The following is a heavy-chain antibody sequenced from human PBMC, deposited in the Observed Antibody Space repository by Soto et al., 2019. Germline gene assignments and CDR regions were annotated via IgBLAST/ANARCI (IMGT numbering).Heavy chain of an antibody. J-gene: IGHJ4*02. D-gene: IGHD6-13*01. Sequence: SETLSLTCAVSGGSISSSNWWSWVRQPPGKGLEWIGEVYHSGSTNYNPSLKSRVTISVDKSKNQFSLKLSSVTAADTAVYYCARAAMGGSSWPFDYWGQGPLVTVSS. CDR3: ARAAMGGSSWPFDY. CDR2: VYHSGST. V-gene: IGHV4-4*02. CDR1: GGSISSSNW.